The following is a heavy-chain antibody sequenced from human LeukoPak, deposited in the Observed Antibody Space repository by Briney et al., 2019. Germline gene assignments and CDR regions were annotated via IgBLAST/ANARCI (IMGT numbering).Heavy chain of an antibody. J-gene: IGHJ3*02. CDR1: GYTLTELS. Sequence: AASVKVSCKVSGYTLTELSMHWVRQAPGKGLEWMGGFDPEDGETIYAQKFQGRVTMTEDTSTDTAYMELSSLRSEDTAVYYCATAPTYYYGSGTYGGAFDIWGQGTMVTVSS. CDR2: FDPEDGET. CDR3: ATAPTYYYGSGTYGGAFDI. V-gene: IGHV1-24*01. D-gene: IGHD3-10*01.